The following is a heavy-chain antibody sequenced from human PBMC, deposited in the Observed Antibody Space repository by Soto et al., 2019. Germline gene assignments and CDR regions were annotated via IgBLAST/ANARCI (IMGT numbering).Heavy chain of an antibody. CDR1: GYAFTTYG. Sequence: QVHLVQSGAEVKKPGASVKVSCKGSGYAFTTYGITWVRQAPGQGLEWMGWISAHNGNTNYAQKLQGRVTATRDTSTSTAYMELRSLRSDDTAVYYCVRGRYGDYWGQGALVTVSS. V-gene: IGHV1-18*01. CDR3: VRGRYGDY. CDR2: ISAHNGNT. J-gene: IGHJ4*02. D-gene: IGHD1-1*01.